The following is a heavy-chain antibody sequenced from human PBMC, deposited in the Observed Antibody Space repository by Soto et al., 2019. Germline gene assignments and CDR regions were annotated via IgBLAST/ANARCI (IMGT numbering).Heavy chain of an antibody. D-gene: IGHD6-19*01. CDR2: ISGSGGST. Sequence: GSLRLSCAASGFTFSSYAMSWVRQAPGKGLEWVSAISGSGGSTYYADSVKGRFAISRDNSKNTLYLQMNSLRAEDTAVYYCAKSRRRVAVAGIRVDYYYYYMDVWGKGTTVTV. CDR3: AKSRRRVAVAGIRVDYYYYYMDV. J-gene: IGHJ6*03. CDR1: GFTFSSYA. V-gene: IGHV3-23*01.